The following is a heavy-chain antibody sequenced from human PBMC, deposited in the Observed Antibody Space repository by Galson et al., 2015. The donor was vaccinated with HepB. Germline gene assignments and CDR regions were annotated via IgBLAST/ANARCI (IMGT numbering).Heavy chain of an antibody. D-gene: IGHD4-17*01. CDR2: IYSGGST. CDR3: ARDPLMTTVTTRGLHYFMDV. J-gene: IGHJ6*03. V-gene: IGHV3-66*01. Sequence: SLRLSCAASGFTFSSYAMHWVRQAPGKGLEWVSVIYSGGSTYYADSVKGRFTISRDNSKNTLFLEMNSLRAEGTAVYYCARDPLMTTVTTRGLHYFMDVWGKGTTVTVSS. CDR1: GFTFSSYA.